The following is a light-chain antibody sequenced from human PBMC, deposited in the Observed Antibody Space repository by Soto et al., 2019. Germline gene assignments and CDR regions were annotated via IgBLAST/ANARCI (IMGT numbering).Light chain of an antibody. Sequence: NFMLTQPHFVSESPGKTVTISCTRSSGSIASNYVQWYQQRPGSSPTTVIYEDNQRPSGVPDRFSGSIDSSSNSASLTISGLKTEDEADYYCQSYDSSIPWVFGGGTKVTVL. CDR2: EDN. CDR1: SGSIASNY. J-gene: IGLJ3*02. V-gene: IGLV6-57*01. CDR3: QSYDSSIPWV.